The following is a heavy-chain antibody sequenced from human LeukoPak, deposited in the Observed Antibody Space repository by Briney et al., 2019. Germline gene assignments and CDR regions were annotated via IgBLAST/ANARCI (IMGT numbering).Heavy chain of an antibody. J-gene: IGHJ4*02. CDR1: GYTLTELS. CDR2: FDPEDGET. CDR3: ATGKPSGSYYGDWEAYFDY. V-gene: IGHV1-24*01. D-gene: IGHD1-26*01. Sequence: ASVKVSCKVSGYTLTELSMHWVRQAPGKGLEWMGGFDPEDGETIYAQKFQGRVTMTEDTSTDTAYMELSSLRSEDTAVYYCATGKPSGSYYGDWEAYFDYWGRGTLVTVSS.